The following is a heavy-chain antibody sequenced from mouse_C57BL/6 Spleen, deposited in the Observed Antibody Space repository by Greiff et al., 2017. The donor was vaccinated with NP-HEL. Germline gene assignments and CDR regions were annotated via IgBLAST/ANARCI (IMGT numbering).Heavy chain of an antibody. Sequence: QVQLKESGAELVRPGASVTLSCKASGYTFTDYEMHWVKQTPVHGLEWIGAIDPETGGTAYNQKFKGKAILTADKSSSTAYMELRSLTSEDSAVYYCTRAPITTVVRAMDYWGQGTSVTVSS. CDR1: GYTFTDYE. D-gene: IGHD1-1*01. CDR2: IDPETGGT. V-gene: IGHV1-15*01. J-gene: IGHJ4*01. CDR3: TRAPITTVVRAMDY.